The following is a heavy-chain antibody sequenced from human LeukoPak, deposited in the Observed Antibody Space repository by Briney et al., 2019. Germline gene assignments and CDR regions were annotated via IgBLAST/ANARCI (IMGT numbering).Heavy chain of an antibody. Sequence: ASVTVSCTASGYTFTIYGISWVRQAPGQGLEWMGWISAYNSNTNYAQKLQGRVTMTTDTSTSTAYMELRSLRSDDTAVYYCARGRAGEQQLVDYWGQGTLVTVSS. D-gene: IGHD6-13*01. CDR3: ARGRAGEQQLVDY. V-gene: IGHV1-18*01. J-gene: IGHJ4*02. CDR1: GYTFTIYG. CDR2: ISAYNSNT.